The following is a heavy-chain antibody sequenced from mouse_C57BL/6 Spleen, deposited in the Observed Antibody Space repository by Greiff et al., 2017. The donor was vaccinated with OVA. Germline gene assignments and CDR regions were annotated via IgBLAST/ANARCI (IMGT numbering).Heavy chain of an antibody. Sequence: EVMLVESGAELVRPGASVKLSCTASGFNIKDDYMHWVKQRPEQGLEWIGWIDPENGDTEYASKFQGKATITADTSSNTAYLQLSSLTSEDTAVYYCTTPFYDGYYYAMDYWGQGTSVTVSS. CDR2: IDPENGDT. D-gene: IGHD2-3*01. V-gene: IGHV14-4*01. J-gene: IGHJ4*01. CDR3: TTPFYDGYYYAMDY. CDR1: GFNIKDDY.